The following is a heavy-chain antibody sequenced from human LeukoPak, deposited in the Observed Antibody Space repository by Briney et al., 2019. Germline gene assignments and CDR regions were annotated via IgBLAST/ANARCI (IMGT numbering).Heavy chain of an antibody. CDR1: GYSFTNYG. J-gene: IGHJ6*03. Sequence: ASVKVSCKASGYSFTNYGISWVRQAPGQGLEWMGWINTYNDNTNYAQNLQGRVTMTTDTSTSTAYMELSRLRSDDTAVYYCARELVVPAATYYYYYYMDVWGKGTTVTVSS. CDR3: ARELVVPAATYYYYYYMDV. CDR2: INTYNDNT. V-gene: IGHV1-18*01. D-gene: IGHD2-2*01.